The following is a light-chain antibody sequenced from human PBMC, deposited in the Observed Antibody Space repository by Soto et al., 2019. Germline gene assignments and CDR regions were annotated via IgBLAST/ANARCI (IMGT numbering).Light chain of an antibody. Sequence: DIVMTQSPLSLSVTLGQPASISCMSSQSVVHSYGDTYLNWFHQRPGQSPRRLIYQVSNRDSGVTHRFSGSGSGSDFPLTIRWVEAEDVGVYYCMQGSQWPYTFGQGTKLEIK. CDR3: MQGSQWPYT. V-gene: IGKV2-30*02. J-gene: IGKJ2*01. CDR1: QSVVHSYGDTY. CDR2: QVS.